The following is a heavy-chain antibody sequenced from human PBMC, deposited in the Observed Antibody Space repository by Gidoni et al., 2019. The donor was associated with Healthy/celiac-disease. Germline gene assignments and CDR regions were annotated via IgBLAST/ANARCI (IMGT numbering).Heavy chain of an antibody. D-gene: IGHD6-19*01. CDR1: GGSFSGYY. V-gene: IGHV4-34*01. CDR3: ARVIAVAGTSFYYFDY. Sequence: QVQLQQWGAGLLKPSETLSLTCAVYGGSFSGYYWSWIRQPPGKGLEWIGEINHSGSTNYNPSLKSRVTISVDTSKNQFSLKLSSVTAADTAVYYCARVIAVAGTSFYYFDYWGQGTLVTVSS. J-gene: IGHJ4*02. CDR2: INHSGST.